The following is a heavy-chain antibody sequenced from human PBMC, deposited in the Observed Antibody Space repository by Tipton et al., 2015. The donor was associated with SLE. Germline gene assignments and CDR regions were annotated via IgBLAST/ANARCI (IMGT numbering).Heavy chain of an antibody. J-gene: IGHJ4*02. V-gene: IGHV4-39*07. CDR2: IYYSGST. D-gene: IGHD5/OR15-5a*01. CDR3: ARGISVYPYYFDS. CDR1: GGSISGTNYY. Sequence: TLSLTCTVSGGSISGTNYYWGWIRQPPGKGLEWIANIYYSGSTYYNPSLKSRVTISLDTSKNQFSLKLSSVTAADTAVYFCARGISVYPYYFDSWGQGTLVTVSS.